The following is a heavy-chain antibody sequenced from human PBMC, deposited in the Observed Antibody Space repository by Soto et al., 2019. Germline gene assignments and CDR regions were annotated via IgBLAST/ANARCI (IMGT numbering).Heavy chain of an antibody. CDR1: GFTFSTYG. CDR3: AKELGRYCSGGGCYYFDY. V-gene: IGHV3-30*18. Sequence: QVQLVESGGGVVQPGRSLRLSCAASGFTFSTYGMHWVRQAPGKGLEWVAVISYDGSNKYCADSVKGRFTISRDNSKNPRFLQMNSLTAEDTAVSYCAKELGRYCSGGGCYYFDYWGQGTLVTVS. J-gene: IGHJ4*02. D-gene: IGHD2-15*01. CDR2: ISYDGSNK.